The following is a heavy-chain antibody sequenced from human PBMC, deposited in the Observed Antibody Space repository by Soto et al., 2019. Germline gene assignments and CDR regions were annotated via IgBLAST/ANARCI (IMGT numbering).Heavy chain of an antibody. V-gene: IGHV1-18*04. J-gene: IGHJ4*02. Sequence: QVQLVQSGAEVKKPGASVKVSCKASGYTFTSYGISWVRQAPGQGLEWMGWISAYNGNTNYAQKLQGRVTMTTDTSTSTAYMELRILRSDDTAVYYCARETYYYDSSGYYYVDYWGQGTLVTVSS. CDR2: ISAYNGNT. CDR3: ARETYYYDSSGYYYVDY. CDR1: GYTFTSYG. D-gene: IGHD3-22*01.